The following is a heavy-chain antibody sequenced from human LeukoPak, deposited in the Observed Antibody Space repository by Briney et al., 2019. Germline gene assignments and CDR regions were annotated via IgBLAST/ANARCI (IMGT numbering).Heavy chain of an antibody. D-gene: IGHD1-7*01. CDR1: DYSISSDYY. V-gene: IGHV4-38-2*02. CDR3: VRVEGTMGCSENFQH. J-gene: IGHJ1*01. CDR2: IFHNGHT. Sequence: SETLSLTSTVSDYSISSDYYWGWIRQPPGKGPEWIGNIFHNGHTYYNPSLKSRITISMETSNNHFSLRLTSVTAADTAVYYCVRVEGTMGCSENFQHWGQGALVSVSS.